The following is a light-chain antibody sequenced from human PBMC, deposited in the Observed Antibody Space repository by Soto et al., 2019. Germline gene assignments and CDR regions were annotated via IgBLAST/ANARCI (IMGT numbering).Light chain of an antibody. V-gene: IGKV1-5*03. CDR3: QEYNSYSAGT. J-gene: IGKJ1*01. Sequence: DLQMTQSPSTLSASVGDRVTITCRASQSFSAWLAWYQQKPGKAPRLLIYKASTLKTGVPSRFSGSASGTEFTLTISSLQPDDFATYYCQEYNSYSAGTFGQGTKVEI. CDR2: KAS. CDR1: QSFSAW.